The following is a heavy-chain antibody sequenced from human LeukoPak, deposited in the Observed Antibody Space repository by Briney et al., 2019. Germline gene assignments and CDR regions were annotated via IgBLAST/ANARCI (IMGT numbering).Heavy chain of an antibody. Sequence: ASVKVSCKASGYTFTSYGISWVRQAPGQGLEWMGWISAYNGNTNYAQKLQGRVTMTTDTSTSTAYMELRSLRSDDTAVYYCARDRHLWFGESPFDYWGQGTLVTVSS. V-gene: IGHV1-18*01. CDR2: ISAYNGNT. D-gene: IGHD3-10*01. CDR1: GYTFTSYG. CDR3: ARDRHLWFGESPFDY. J-gene: IGHJ4*02.